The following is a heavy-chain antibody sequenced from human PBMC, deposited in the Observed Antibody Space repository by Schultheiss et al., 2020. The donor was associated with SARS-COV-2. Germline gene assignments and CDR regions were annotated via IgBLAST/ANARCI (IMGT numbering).Heavy chain of an antibody. CDR2: IYGSGST. D-gene: IGHD5-18*01. J-gene: IGHJ4*02. V-gene: IGHV4-59*12. CDR1: GASISTYY. Sequence: SETLSLTCTVSGASISTYYCSWIRQVPGKALEWIGYIYGSGSTDYNASLKSRVTISVDTSKNQFSLKLSSVTAADTAVYYCARDQGYGGSHDYWGQGTLVTVSS. CDR3: ARDQGYGGSHDY.